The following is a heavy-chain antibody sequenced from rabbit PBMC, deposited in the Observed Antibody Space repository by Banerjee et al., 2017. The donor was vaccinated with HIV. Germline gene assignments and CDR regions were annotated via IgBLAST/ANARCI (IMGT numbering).Heavy chain of an antibody. Sequence: QSLEESGGDLVKPGASLTLTCTASGFSFSSSYYMCWVRQAPGKGLEWIACIYTGSSGSTYYASWAKGRSTISKTSSTTVTLQMTSLTAADTATYFCAREFTSDSGHYDLWGPGTLVTVS. CDR3: AREFTSDSGHYDL. CDR2: IYTGSSGST. V-gene: IGHV1S40*01. CDR1: GFSFSSSYY. J-gene: IGHJ4*01. D-gene: IGHD1-1*01.